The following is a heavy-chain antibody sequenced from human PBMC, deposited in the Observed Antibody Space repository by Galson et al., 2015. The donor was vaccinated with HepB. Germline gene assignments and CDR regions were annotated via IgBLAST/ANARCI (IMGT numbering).Heavy chain of an antibody. CDR1: GFTFSSYS. CDR3: ARPPFSGSYYFDY. Sequence: SLRLSCAASGFTFSSYSMNWVRQAPGKGLEWVSYISSSSSTIYYADSVKGRFTISRDNAKNSLYLQMNSLRAEDTAVYYCARPPFSGSYYFDYWGQGTLVTVSS. V-gene: IGHV3-48*01. CDR2: ISSSSSTI. J-gene: IGHJ4*02. D-gene: IGHD1-26*01.